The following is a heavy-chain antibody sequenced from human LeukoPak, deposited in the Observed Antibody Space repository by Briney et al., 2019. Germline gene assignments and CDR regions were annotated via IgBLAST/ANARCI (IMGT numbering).Heavy chain of an antibody. J-gene: IGHJ5*02. V-gene: IGHV3-23*01. CDR1: GFTFSSYA. Sequence: GGSLRLSCAASGFTFSSYAMSWVRQAPGKGLEWVSAISGSGGSTYYADSVKGRFTISRDNPKNTLYLQMNSLRAEDTAVYYCAKKAYDFWSGYSGSFNWFDPWGQGTLVTVSS. CDR2: ISGSGGST. D-gene: IGHD3-3*01. CDR3: AKKAYDFWSGYSGSFNWFDP.